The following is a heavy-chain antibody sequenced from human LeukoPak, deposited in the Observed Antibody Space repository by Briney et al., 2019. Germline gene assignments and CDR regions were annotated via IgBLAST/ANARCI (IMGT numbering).Heavy chain of an antibody. CDR1: GYTFTSYG. D-gene: IGHD6-13*01. CDR3: ARVPGNSSSWFPKTDWTFDY. J-gene: IGHJ4*02. V-gene: IGHV1-18*01. CDR2: ISAYNGNT. Sequence: ASVKLSCKASGYTFTSYGISWVRQAPGQGLELMGCISAYNGNTNYALKLQGRVTMTTDTSTSTAYMELRSLRSDDTAVYYCARVPGNSSSWFPKTDWTFDYWGQGTLVTVSS.